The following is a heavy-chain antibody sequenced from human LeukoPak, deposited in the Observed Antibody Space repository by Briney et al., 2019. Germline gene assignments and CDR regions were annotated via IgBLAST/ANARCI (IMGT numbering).Heavy chain of an antibody. CDR3: ARAVSSASPASDI. D-gene: IGHD6-19*01. Sequence: PGGSLRLSCAASGFTFRSYGMHWVRQAPGKGLEWVAFIRYDGSNNDCADSVKGRFTSSRDNSKNTLYLHMNSLRAQDTAVYYCARAVSSASPASDIWGQGTMVTVS. V-gene: IGHV3-30*02. J-gene: IGHJ3*02. CDR1: GFTFRSYG. CDR2: IRYDGSNN.